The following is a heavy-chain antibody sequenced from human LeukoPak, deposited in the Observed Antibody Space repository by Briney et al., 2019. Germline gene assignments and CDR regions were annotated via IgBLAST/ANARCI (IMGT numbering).Heavy chain of an antibody. CDR3: AKGGDTAMGDY. V-gene: IGHV3-30*18. D-gene: IGHD5-18*01. CDR1: GFTFSNYG. Sequence: GRSLRLSCAASGFTFSNYGMHWVRQVPGKKLEWVAVISYDGSNKYYADSVKGRFTISRDNSKNTLYLQMNSLRAEDTAVYYCAKGGDTAMGDYWGQGTLVTVSS. J-gene: IGHJ4*02. CDR2: ISYDGSNK.